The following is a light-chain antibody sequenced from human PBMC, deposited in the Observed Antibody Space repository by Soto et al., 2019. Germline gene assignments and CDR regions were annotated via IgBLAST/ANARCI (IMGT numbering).Light chain of an antibody. CDR1: QSISDW. CDR2: KAS. CDR3: PQYNSYWT. Sequence: DIQMTQSPSTLSASVGDRVTITCRASQSISDWLAWYQQKPGKAPKVIISKASSLEYGVPSRFSGSGSGTELTLTISSLQPDDFGTYYCPQYNSYWTFGQGTKVEV. V-gene: IGKV1-5*03. J-gene: IGKJ1*01.